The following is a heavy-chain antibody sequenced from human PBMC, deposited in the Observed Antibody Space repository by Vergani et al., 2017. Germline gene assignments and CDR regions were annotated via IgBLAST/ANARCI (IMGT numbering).Heavy chain of an antibody. CDR1: GFTFNQYG. D-gene: IGHD1-14*01. V-gene: IGHV3-33*01. J-gene: IGHJ5*02. Sequence: QVQLVESGGGVVQPGRSLRLSCAASGFTFNQYGMHWVRQAPGKGLDWVAVTWYDGNNKQYADSVKGRFTISRDNSNSTMYLQMNSLRDEDTGVYYCARDLRLLYNRFDPWGQGTLVTVSS. CDR2: TWYDGNNK. CDR3: ARDLRLLYNRFDP.